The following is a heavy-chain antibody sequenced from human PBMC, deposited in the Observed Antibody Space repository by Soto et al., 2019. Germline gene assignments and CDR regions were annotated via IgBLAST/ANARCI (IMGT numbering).Heavy chain of an antibody. CDR2: INAGNGNT. V-gene: IGHV1-3*01. CDR3: ARDGFGGYCFNGVCYPGIWFVP. CDR1: GYTFTSYA. J-gene: IGHJ5*02. D-gene: IGHD2-8*01. Sequence: GASVKVSCKASGYTFTSYARHWVRQAPGQRLEWMGWINAGNGNTKYSQKFQGRVTITRDTSASTAYMELSSLRSEDTAVYYCARDGFGGYCFNGVCYPGIWFVPWGQGLLITVYS.